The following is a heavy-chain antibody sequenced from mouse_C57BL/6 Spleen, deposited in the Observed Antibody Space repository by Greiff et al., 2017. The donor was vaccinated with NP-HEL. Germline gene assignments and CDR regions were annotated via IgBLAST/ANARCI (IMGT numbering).Heavy chain of an antibody. J-gene: IGHJ3*01. D-gene: IGHD2-3*01. V-gene: IGHV5-9-1*02. CDR3: TRDGGYFFAY. Sequence: EVKLVESGEGLVKPGGSLKLSCAASGFTFSSYAMSWVRQTPEKRLEWVAYISSGGDYIYYADTVKGRFTISRDNARNTLYLQMSSLKSEDTAMYYCTRDGGYFFAYWGQGTLVTVSA. CDR2: ISSGGDYI. CDR1: GFTFSSYA.